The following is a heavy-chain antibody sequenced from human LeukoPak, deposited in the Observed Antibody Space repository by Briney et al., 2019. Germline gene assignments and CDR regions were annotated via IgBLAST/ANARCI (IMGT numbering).Heavy chain of an antibody. CDR2: INHSGST. J-gene: IGHJ5*02. CDR3: ARVRITMIVRGGFDP. CDR1: GGSFSGYY. V-gene: IGHV4-34*01. D-gene: IGHD3-22*01. Sequence: SETLSLTCAVYGGSFSGYYWSWIRQPPGKGLEWIGEINHSGSTNYSPSLKSRVTISVDTSKNQFSLKLSSVPAADTAVYYCARVRITMIVRGGFDPWGQGTLVTVSS.